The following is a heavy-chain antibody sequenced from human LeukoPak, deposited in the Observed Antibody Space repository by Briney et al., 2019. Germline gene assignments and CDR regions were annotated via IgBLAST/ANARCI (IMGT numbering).Heavy chain of an antibody. CDR3: ARSGKGEGNWFDP. CDR2: IIPILGIA. CDR1: GGTFSSYA. V-gene: IGHV1-69*04. Sequence: SVKVSCKASGGTFSSYAISWVRQAPGQGLEWMGRIIPILGIANYAQKFQGRVTITADESTSTAYMELSSLRSEDTAVYYCARSGKGEGNWFDPWGQGTLVTVSS. D-gene: IGHD4-23*01. J-gene: IGHJ5*02.